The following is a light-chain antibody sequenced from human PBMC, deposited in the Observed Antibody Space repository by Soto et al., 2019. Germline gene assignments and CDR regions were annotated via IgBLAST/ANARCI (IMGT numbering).Light chain of an antibody. Sequence: EIVMPQSPATLSVSPGERATLYCKASQRISSNLAWYQQKPGQPPRLLIYGASTRASGIPARFSGSGSGTEFTLPISGLQSEDCALSYGQQYNIWPPYTFGQGTKLEIK. V-gene: IGKV3-15*01. CDR3: QQYNIWPPYT. CDR2: GAS. J-gene: IGKJ2*01. CDR1: QRISSN.